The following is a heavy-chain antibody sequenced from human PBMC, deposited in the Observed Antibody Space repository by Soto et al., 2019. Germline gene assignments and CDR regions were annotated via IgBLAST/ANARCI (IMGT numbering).Heavy chain of an antibody. D-gene: IGHD3-22*01. J-gene: IGHJ3*02. Sequence: QVQLVQSGAEVKKPGSSVKVSCKASGGTFSSYAISWVRQAPGQGLEWMGGIIPIFGTANYAQKFQGSGTTTADESTSTAYMELSSLRSEDPAVYYCARPARHYDSSGYPHDAFDIWGQGTMVTVSS. CDR1: GGTFSSYA. CDR3: ARPARHYDSSGYPHDAFDI. CDR2: IIPIFGTA. V-gene: IGHV1-69*01.